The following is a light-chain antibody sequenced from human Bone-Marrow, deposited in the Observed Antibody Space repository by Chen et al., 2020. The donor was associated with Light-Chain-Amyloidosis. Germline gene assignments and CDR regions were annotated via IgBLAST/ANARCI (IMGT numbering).Light chain of an antibody. CDR2: CSS. CDR3: QQYGTSPLT. CDR1: QTISSNY. J-gene: IGKJ4*01. Sequence: DTALTQSPGTLSLSSGEGANLSCRASQTISSNYLTWYQQKSGQAPRLLIYCSSRRATGIPDRFTGSGSGTDFTLTINRLEPEEFAMYYCQQYGTSPLTFGGGTKVEIK. V-gene: IGKV3-20*01.